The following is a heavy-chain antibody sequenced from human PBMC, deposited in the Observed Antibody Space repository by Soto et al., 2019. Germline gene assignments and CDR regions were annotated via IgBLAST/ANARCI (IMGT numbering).Heavy chain of an antibody. D-gene: IGHD5-12*01. J-gene: IGHJ4*02. V-gene: IGHV1-69*12. Sequence: QVQLVQSGAEVKKSGSSVKVSCKASGGTFSSYAISWVRQAPGQGLEWMGGIIPIFGTANYAQKFQGRVTITADESTSTAYMELSSLRSEDTAVYYCARRRDGYQPDQFDYWGQGTLVTVSS. CDR2: IIPIFGTA. CDR3: ARRRDGYQPDQFDY. CDR1: GGTFSSYA.